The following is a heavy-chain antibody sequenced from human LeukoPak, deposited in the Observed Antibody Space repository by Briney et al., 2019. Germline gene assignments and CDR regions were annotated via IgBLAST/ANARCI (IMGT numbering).Heavy chain of an antibody. J-gene: IGHJ6*02. V-gene: IGHV4-31*03. CDR3: ARKRSGVYGMDV. D-gene: IGHD1-26*01. CDR1: GGSISSGGYY. Sequence: SQTLSLTCTVSGGSISSGGYYWSWIRQHPGKGLEWIGYIYYSGSTYYNPSLKSRVTISVDTSKNQFSLKLSSVTAADTAVYYCARKRSGVYGMDVWGQGTLVTVSS. CDR2: IYYSGST.